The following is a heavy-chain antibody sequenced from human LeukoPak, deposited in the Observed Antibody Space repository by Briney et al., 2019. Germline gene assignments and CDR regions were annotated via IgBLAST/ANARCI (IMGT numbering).Heavy chain of an antibody. D-gene: IGHD5-12*01. Sequence: GGSLRLSCAASGFTVSSNYMSWVRQAPGKGLEWVSALSDSGGSTFYADSVKGRFTISRDNSKNMVYLQMDSLRAEDTALYYCARDSGWLRYHDWGQGALVTVSS. CDR1: GFTVSSNY. V-gene: IGHV3-23*01. CDR3: ARDSGWLRYHD. CDR2: LSDSGGST. J-gene: IGHJ4*02.